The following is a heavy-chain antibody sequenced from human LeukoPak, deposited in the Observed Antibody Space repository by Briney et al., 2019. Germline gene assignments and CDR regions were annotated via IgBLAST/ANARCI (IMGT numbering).Heavy chain of an antibody. CDR3: ARAGYYDSSGPGDY. Sequence: AGGSLRLSCAAAGFIFSNYWMHWVRQAPGKGLVWVSGISPDGTIATYADSVKGRFTISRDNAKNSLYLQMNSLRAEDTAVYYCARAGYYDSSGPGDYWGQGTLVTVSS. CDR2: ISPDGTIA. D-gene: IGHD3-22*01. V-gene: IGHV3-74*01. CDR1: GFIFSNYW. J-gene: IGHJ4*02.